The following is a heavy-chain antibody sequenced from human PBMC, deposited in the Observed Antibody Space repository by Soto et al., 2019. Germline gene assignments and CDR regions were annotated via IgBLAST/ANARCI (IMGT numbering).Heavy chain of an antibody. J-gene: IGHJ4*02. CDR1: GGSISSYY. D-gene: IGHD6-19*01. CDR2: IYYSGST. CDR3: ASTPPSSGWFFDY. Sequence: PSETLSLTCTVSGGSISSYYWCWGRQPPGKGLERNGYIYYSGSTNYNPSLTSRVTISVDTSKNQFSLKLSSVTAADTSVYYCASTPPSSGWFFDYWGQGTLVTVSS. V-gene: IGHV4-59*08.